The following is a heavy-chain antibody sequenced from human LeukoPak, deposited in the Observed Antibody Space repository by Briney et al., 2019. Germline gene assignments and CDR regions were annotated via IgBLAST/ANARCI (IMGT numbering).Heavy chain of an antibody. J-gene: IGHJ4*02. CDR1: GFTFSSYG. CDR2: ISYDGSNK. CDR3: AKDPAYYYDSSGYYDY. D-gene: IGHD3-22*01. V-gene: IGHV3-30*18. Sequence: GRSLRLSCAASGFTFSSYGMHWVRQAPGKGLEWVAVISYDGSNKYYADSVKGRFTISRDNSKNTLYLQMNSPRAEDTAVYYCAKDPAYYYDSSGYYDYWGQGTLVTVSS.